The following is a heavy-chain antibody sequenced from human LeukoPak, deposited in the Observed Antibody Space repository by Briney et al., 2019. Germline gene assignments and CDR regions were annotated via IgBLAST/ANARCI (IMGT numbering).Heavy chain of an antibody. J-gene: IGHJ6*03. V-gene: IGHV3-30*02. CDR2: IRYDGSNK. Sequence: PWGSLRLSCAASGFTFSSYGMHWVRQAPGKGLEWVAFIRYDGSNKYYADSVKGRFTISRDNSKNTLYLQMNSLRAEDTAVYYCAKDLSGSYSRYYYMDVWGKGTTVTVSS. CDR3: AKDLSGSYSRYYYMDV. CDR1: GFTFSSYG. D-gene: IGHD1-26*01.